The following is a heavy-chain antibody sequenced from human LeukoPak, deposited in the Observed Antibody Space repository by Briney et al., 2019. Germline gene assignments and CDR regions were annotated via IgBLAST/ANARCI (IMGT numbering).Heavy chain of an antibody. D-gene: IGHD1-26*01. V-gene: IGHV3-53*01. CDR1: GFTVSGTY. CDR2: IYSGAGT. J-gene: IGHJ4*02. CDR3: ARVGSGNYYKYFEH. Sequence: GGSLRLSCAASGFTVSGTYMSWVRQAPGKGLEWVSVIYSGAGTYYADSVKGRFTISRDNSKNTLHLQVNSLRAEDTAVYYCARVGSGNYYKYFEHWGQGTLVTVSS.